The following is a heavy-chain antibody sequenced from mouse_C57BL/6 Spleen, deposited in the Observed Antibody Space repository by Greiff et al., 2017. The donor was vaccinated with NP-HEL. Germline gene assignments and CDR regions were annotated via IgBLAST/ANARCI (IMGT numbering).Heavy chain of an antibody. CDR3: ARHDYDDPYYAMDY. J-gene: IGHJ4*01. CDR2: ISSGSSTI. Sequence: DVMLVESGGGLVKPGGSLKLSCAASGFTFSDYGMHWVRQAPEKGLECVAYISSGSSTIYYADTVKGRFTISRDNAKNTLFLQMTSLRSEDTAMYYCARHDYDDPYYAMDYWGQGTSVTVSS. D-gene: IGHD2-4*01. V-gene: IGHV5-17*01. CDR1: GFTFSDYG.